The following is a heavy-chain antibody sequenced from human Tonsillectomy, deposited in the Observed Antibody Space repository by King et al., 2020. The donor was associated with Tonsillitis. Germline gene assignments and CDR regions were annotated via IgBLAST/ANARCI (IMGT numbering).Heavy chain of an antibody. D-gene: IGHD2-15*01. CDR2: MNPNSGNT. V-gene: IGHV1-8*01. CDR3: ARQIFGHIYYYYGMDV. J-gene: IGHJ6*02. Sequence: VQLVQSGAEVKKPGASVKVSCKASGYTFTSYDINWVRQATGQGLEWMGWMNPNSGNTGYAQKFQGRVTMTRNTSISTAYMELSSLRSEDTAVYYCARQIFGHIYYYYGMDVWGQGTTVTVSS. CDR1: GYTFTSYD.